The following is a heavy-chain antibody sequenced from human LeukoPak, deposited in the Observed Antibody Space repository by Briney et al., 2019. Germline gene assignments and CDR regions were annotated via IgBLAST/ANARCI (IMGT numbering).Heavy chain of an antibody. J-gene: IGHJ5*02. V-gene: IGHV4-34*01. D-gene: IGHD3-10*01. Sequence: SETLSLTCAVYGGSFSGYYWSWIRQPPGMGLEWIGEINHSGSTNYNPSLKSRVTISVDTSKNQFSLKLSSVTAADTAVYYCARKGFLARGGFDPWGQGTLVTVSS. CDR2: INHSGST. CDR3: ARKGFLARGGFDP. CDR1: GGSFSGYY.